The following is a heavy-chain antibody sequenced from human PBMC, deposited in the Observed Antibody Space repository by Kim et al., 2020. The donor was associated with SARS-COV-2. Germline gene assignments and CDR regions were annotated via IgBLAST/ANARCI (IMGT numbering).Heavy chain of an antibody. Sequence: SETLSLTCTVSGGSISSYYWSWIRQPPGKGLEWIGYIYYSGSTNYNPSLKSRVTISVDTSKNQFSLKLSSVTAADTAVYYCARVLGYCSSTSCYEYYYYGMDVWGQGTTVPASS. CDR1: GGSISSYY. J-gene: IGHJ6*02. V-gene: IGHV4-59*01. D-gene: IGHD2-2*01. CDR2: IYYSGST. CDR3: ARVLGYCSSTSCYEYYYYGMDV.